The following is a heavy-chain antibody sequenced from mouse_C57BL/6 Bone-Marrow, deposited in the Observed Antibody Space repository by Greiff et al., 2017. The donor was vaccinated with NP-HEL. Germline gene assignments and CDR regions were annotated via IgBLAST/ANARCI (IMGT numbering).Heavy chain of an antibody. CDR3: ARGHGNPFYYYAMDY. J-gene: IGHJ4*01. V-gene: IGHV1-62-2*01. CDR1: GYTFTEYT. Sequence: VKLVESGAELVKPGASVKLSCKASGYTFTEYTIHWVKQRSGQGLEWIGWFYPGSGSIKYNEKFKDKATLTADKSSSTVYIELSRLTSEDSAVYFCARGHGNPFYYYAMDYWGQGTSVTVSS. D-gene: IGHD2-1*01. CDR2: FYPGSGSI.